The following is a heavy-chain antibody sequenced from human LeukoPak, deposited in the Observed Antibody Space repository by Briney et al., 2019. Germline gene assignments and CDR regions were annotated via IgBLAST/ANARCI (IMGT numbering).Heavy chain of an antibody. V-gene: IGHV3-23*01. Sequence: GGSLRLSCAASGFTFSSYAMSWVRQAPGQGLEWVSAISGSGGSTYYADSVKGRFTISRDNSKNTLYLQMNSLRAEDTAVYYCAKGLNYDFWSGYYTNDYWGQGTLVTVSS. J-gene: IGHJ4*02. CDR1: GFTFSSYA. CDR3: AKGLNYDFWSGYYTNDY. D-gene: IGHD3-3*01. CDR2: ISGSGGST.